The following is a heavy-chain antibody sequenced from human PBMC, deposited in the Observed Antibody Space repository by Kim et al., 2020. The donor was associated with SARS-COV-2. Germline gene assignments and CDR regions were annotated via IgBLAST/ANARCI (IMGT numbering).Heavy chain of an antibody. CDR3: AREAFGGVTS. CDR2: IDPSDSYT. CDR1: GYSFTSYW. J-gene: IGHJ4*02. D-gene: IGHD3-16*01. V-gene: IGHV5-10-1*01. Sequence: GESLKISCKGSGYSFTSYWNSWVRQMPGKGLEWRGRIDPSDSYTNYSPSFQGHVTIPADKSISTAYLQWSSLKASDTAMYYCAREAFGGVTSWGQGTLVTVSS.